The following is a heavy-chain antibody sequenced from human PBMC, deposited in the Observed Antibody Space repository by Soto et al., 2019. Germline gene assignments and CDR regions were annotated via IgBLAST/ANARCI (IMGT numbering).Heavy chain of an antibody. J-gene: IGHJ4*02. CDR1: GGSVTSGSYY. D-gene: IGHD6-13*01. CDR3: ARDSPSSRWSFPY. V-gene: IGHV4-61*01. Sequence: SETLSLTCTVSGGSVTSGSYYWSWIRQPPGKGLEWIGNIYYSGSTNYNPSLKSRVTISVDTSKNQFALKMSSVTAADTAVYYCARDSPSSRWSFPYWSQGTLVTVSS. CDR2: IYYSGST.